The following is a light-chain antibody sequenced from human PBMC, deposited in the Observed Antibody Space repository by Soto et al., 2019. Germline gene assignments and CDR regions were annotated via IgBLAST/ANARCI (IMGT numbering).Light chain of an antibody. Sequence: QSALTQPASVSGSPGQSITISCTGTSSDVGGYNYVSLYQQHPGKAPKLIVYEVSNRPSWVSNRFSGSKSCNTASLTNTGLQAADEADYYCISNTSSRTREFGGGTKLTVL. CDR3: ISNTSSRTRE. CDR2: EVS. CDR1: SSDVGGYNY. J-gene: IGLJ2*01. V-gene: IGLV2-14*01.